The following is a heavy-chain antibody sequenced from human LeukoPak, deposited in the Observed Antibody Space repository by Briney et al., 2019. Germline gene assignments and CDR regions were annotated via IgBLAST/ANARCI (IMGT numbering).Heavy chain of an antibody. D-gene: IGHD3-16*02. CDR1: GYIFTNYD. J-gene: IGHJ4*02. V-gene: IGHV1-8*01. CDR3: AKGLRSDF. CDR2: VNPNGKG. Sequence: ASLRVSCKASGYIFTNYDINWVRQAAGQGLEWVGWVNPNGKGVYAQKFQGRVTLSTDSSINTAYMELTSLRSDDTAVYYCAKGLRSDFWGQGTLVSVSS.